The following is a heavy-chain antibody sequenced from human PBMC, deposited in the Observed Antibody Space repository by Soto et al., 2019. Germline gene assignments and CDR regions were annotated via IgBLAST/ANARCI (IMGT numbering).Heavy chain of an antibody. J-gene: IGHJ6*02. CDR3: SRDRRVLPCTRALSSMEV. Sequence: QEQLVESGGGLVQPGGSLRLSCAASGVTFRDYSMNWIRLVPGKGLEWVAYISSSSNAKYHADTVKGRLTIPRDNSRTAVYLQMQRRRVVGTAAYFCSRDRRVLPCTRALSSMEVWGQRTTVT. D-gene: IGHD2-8*01. CDR1: GVTFRDYS. V-gene: IGHV3-11*01. CDR2: ISSSSNAK.